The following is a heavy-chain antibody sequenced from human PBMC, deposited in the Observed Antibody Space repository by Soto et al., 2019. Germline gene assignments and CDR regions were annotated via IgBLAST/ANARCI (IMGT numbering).Heavy chain of an antibody. V-gene: IGHV1-69*12. CDR3: ARGNHRWLQLWYFDL. CDR1: GGTFSNYP. Sequence: QVQLVQSGAVVKKPGSSVKVSCKASGGTFSNYPISWVRQAPVQGLEWMGGIIPIFGTVNYAQKFQGRVTITADESTSTAYMEMSSLRSEDTAVYYCARGNHRWLQLWYFDLWGRGTLVTVSS. J-gene: IGHJ2*01. CDR2: IIPIFGTV. D-gene: IGHD5-12*01.